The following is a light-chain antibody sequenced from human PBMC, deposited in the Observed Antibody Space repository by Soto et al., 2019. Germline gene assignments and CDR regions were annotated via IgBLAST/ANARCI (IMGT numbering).Light chain of an antibody. Sequence: EIVLTQSPGTLSLSPGERAALSCRASQSVGNNYLGWYQQKPGQSPRLVIYDVSKRATGIPDRFSGTASGTDFTLTISRLEPEDFAVYYRHQYATSPLTFGGATKVEIK. V-gene: IGKV3-20*01. J-gene: IGKJ4*01. CDR1: QSVGNNY. CDR3: HQYATSPLT. CDR2: DVS.